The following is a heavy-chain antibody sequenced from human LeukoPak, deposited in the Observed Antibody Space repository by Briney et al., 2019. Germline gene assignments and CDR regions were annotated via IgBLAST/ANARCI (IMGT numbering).Heavy chain of an antibody. Sequence: PSETLSLTCTVSGGSISSSSYYWGWIRQPPGKGLEWIGSIYYSGSTYYNPSLKSRVTISVDTSKNQFSLKLSSVTAADTAVYYCARQAATGYYYYMDVWGKGTTVTISS. V-gene: IGHV4-39*07. J-gene: IGHJ6*03. CDR1: GGSISSSSYY. D-gene: IGHD6-25*01. CDR2: IYYSGST. CDR3: ARQAATGYYYYMDV.